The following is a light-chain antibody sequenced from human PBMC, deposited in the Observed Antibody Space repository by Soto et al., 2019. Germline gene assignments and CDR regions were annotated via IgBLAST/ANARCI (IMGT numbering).Light chain of an antibody. Sequence: QSALTQPRSVSGSPGQSVKISCTGTSSDVGGYNYVSWYQHHPGKAPKLMIYDVNKRPSGVPDRFSGSKSGNTASLTISGLQAEDEADYYCSSYTSSSTLYVFGTGTKLTVL. CDR3: SSYTSSSTLYV. V-gene: IGLV2-11*01. J-gene: IGLJ1*01. CDR1: SSDVGGYNY. CDR2: DVN.